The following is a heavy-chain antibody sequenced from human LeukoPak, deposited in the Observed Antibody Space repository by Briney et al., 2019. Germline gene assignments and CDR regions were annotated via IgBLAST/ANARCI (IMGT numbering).Heavy chain of an antibody. D-gene: IGHD6-19*01. CDR2: IYYSGST. J-gene: IGHJ5*02. V-gene: IGHV4-31*03. Sequence: SETLSLTCTVSGGSISSGGYYWSWIRQHPGKGLEWIGYIYYSGSTYYNPSLKSRVTISVDTSKNQFSLKLSSVTAADTAVYYCARFLLNKQWLLLDPRGQGTLVTVSS. CDR3: ARFLLNKQWLLLDP. CDR1: GGSISSGGYY.